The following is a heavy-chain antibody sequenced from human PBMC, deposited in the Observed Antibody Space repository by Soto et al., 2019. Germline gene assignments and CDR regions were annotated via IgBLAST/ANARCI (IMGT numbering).Heavy chain of an antibody. CDR3: ARDTQYYYDSSGYDAFDI. D-gene: IGHD3-22*01. CDR1: GGSVSSGSYY. Sequence: ETLSLTCTVSGGSVSSGSYYWSWIRQPPGKGLEWIGYIYYSGSTNYNPSLKSRVTISVDTSKNQFSLKLSSVTAADTAVYYCARDTQYYYDSSGYDAFDIWGQGTMVTVSS. CDR2: IYYSGST. V-gene: IGHV4-61*01. J-gene: IGHJ3*02.